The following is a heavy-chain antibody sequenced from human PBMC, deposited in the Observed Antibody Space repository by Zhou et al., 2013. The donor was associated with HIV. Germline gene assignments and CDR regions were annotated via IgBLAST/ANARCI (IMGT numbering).Heavy chain of an antibody. D-gene: IGHD2-8*01. Sequence: QVQLVQSGAEVKKPGSSVKVSCKASGDTFSSYAITWVRQAPGQGLEWMGRVIPFLGTANYARKFQGKITITADESTTTAYIELRRLTSDDTAIYYCARANGDYTSYGMDVWGQGP. CDR1: GDTFSSYA. CDR2: VIPFLGTA. J-gene: IGHJ6*02. V-gene: IGHV1-69*11. CDR3: ARANGDYTSYGMDV.